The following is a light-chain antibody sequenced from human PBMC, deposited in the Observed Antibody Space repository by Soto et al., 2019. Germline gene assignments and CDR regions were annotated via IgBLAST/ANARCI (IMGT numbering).Light chain of an antibody. V-gene: IGLV2-8*01. CDR3: CSFAGSLNFV. CDR2: EVS. CDR1: SSDVGGYNY. J-gene: IGLJ1*01. Sequence: QSVLTQPASVSGSPGQTITISCTGTSSDVGGYNYVSWYQHNPGKAPKLLTYEVSNRPPGVPGRFSGSKSGTTASLTISGLQAEDEDDYYCCSFAGSLNFVLGTGTKSPS.